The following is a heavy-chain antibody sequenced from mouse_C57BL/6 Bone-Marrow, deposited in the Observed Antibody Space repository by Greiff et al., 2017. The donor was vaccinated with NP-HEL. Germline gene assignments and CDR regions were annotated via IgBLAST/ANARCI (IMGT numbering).Heavy chain of an antibody. Sequence: QVHVKQPGAELVKPGASVKLSCKASGYTFTSYWMHWVKQRPGQGLEWIGMIHPNSGSTNYNEKFKSKATLTVDKSSSTAYMQLSSLTSEDSAVYYCAGMVQFDYWGQGTTLTVSS. CDR3: AGMVQFDY. J-gene: IGHJ2*01. CDR1: GYTFTSYW. CDR2: IHPNSGST. V-gene: IGHV1-64*01. D-gene: IGHD2-10*02.